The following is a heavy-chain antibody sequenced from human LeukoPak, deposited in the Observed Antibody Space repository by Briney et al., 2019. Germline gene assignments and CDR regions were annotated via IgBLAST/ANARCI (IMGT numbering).Heavy chain of an antibody. CDR2: ISSSGSTI. Sequence: GGSLRLSCAASGFTFSSYDMHWVRQAPGKGLEWVSYISSSGSTIYYADSVKGRFTISRDNAKNSLYLQMNSLRAEDTAVYYCARELAYCGGDCYTNWGQGTLVTVFS. D-gene: IGHD2-21*02. V-gene: IGHV3-11*01. CDR1: GFTFSSYD. CDR3: ARELAYCGGDCYTN. J-gene: IGHJ4*02.